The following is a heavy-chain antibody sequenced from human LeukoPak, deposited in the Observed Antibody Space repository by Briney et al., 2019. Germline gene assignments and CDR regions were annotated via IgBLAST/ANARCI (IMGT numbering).Heavy chain of an antibody. V-gene: IGHV3-21*01. CDR2: ISSSSSYI. CDR1: GFTFSRHW. D-gene: IGHD3-3*01. J-gene: IGHJ3*02. CDR3: ARGDDFWSGYYGSAFDI. Sequence: NSGGSLRLSCAASGFTFSRHWMHWVRQVPGKGLEWVSSISSSSSYIYYADSVKGRFTISRDNAKNSLYLQMNSLRAEDTAVYYCARGDDFWSGYYGSAFDIWGQGTMVTVSS.